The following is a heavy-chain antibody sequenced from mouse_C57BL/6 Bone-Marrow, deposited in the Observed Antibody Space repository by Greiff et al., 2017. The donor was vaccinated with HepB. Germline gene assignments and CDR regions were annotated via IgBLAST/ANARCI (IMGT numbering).Heavy chain of an antibody. CDR3: AREEYGSGYVWFAY. CDR1: GYTFTDYN. Sequence: EVQLQQSGPELVKPGASVKIPCKASGYTFTDYNMDWVKQSHGKSLEWIGDINPNNGGTIYNQKFKGKATLTVDKSSSTAYMELRSLTSEDTAVYYGAREEYGSGYVWFAYWGQERMGTVAA. J-gene: IGHJ3*01. CDR2: INPNNGGT. V-gene: IGHV1-18*01. D-gene: IGHD1-1*01.